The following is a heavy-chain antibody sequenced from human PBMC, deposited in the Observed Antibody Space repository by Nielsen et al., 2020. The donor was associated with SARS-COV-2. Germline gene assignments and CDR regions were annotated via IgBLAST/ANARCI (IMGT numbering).Heavy chain of an antibody. Sequence: ETLSLTCVASGFSFSNYSMNWVRQAPGKGLEWVSVITGNSDYKSYADSLRGRFTIFRDNAKNSLYLQMNSLRVEDTAVYYCVGIVGALWGQGTLVTVSS. CDR2: ITGNSDYK. CDR3: VGIVGAL. CDR1: GFSFSNYS. J-gene: IGHJ4*02. V-gene: IGHV3-21*06. D-gene: IGHD1-26*01.